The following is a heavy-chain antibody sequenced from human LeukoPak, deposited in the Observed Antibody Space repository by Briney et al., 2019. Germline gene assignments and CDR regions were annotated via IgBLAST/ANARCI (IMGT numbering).Heavy chain of an antibody. CDR3: AKDHDSTGLFQDRDY. D-gene: IGHD6-19*01. CDR2: ISISANT. V-gene: IGHV3-23*01. Sequence: GGSLRLSCAASGFTFSRYAMNWVRQAPGKGLEWVSTISISANTHYAASVKGRFTISRDNSKSTLYLQMNSLRAEDTAIYYCAKDHDSTGLFQDRDYWGQGTQVTISP. J-gene: IGHJ4*02. CDR1: GFTFSRYA.